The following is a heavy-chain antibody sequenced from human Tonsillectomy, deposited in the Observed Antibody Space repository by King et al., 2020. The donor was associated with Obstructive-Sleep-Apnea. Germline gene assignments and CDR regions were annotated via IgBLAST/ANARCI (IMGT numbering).Heavy chain of an antibody. Sequence: VQLVESGGVVVQPGGSLRLSCAASGFTLDDYTMHWVRQAPGKVLEWVSVVSCDGGGTFYADSVKGRFGISRDNSKNSLYLQMNSLRTEDTALYYCAKDMSGYEFDYWGQGTLVTVSS. V-gene: IGHV3-43*01. CDR3: AKDMSGYEFDY. CDR2: VSCDGGGT. D-gene: IGHD5-12*01. CDR1: GFTLDDYT. J-gene: IGHJ4*02.